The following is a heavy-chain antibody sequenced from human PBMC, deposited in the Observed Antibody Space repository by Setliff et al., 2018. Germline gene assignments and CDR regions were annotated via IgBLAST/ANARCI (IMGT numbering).Heavy chain of an antibody. CDR2: IDWDDDK. CDR1: GFSLSTSGMC. D-gene: IGHD3-3*01. J-gene: IGHJ6*03. Sequence: VSGPTLVNPTQTLTLTCTFSGFSLSTSGMCVSWIRQPPGKALEWLARIDWDDDKYYSTSLKTRLTISKDTSKNQVVLTMTNMDPVDTATYYCARIRPDYDFWSGYYGAYYYYYMDVWGKGTTVTVSS. CDR3: ARIRPDYDFWSGYYGAYYYYYMDV. V-gene: IGHV2-70*11.